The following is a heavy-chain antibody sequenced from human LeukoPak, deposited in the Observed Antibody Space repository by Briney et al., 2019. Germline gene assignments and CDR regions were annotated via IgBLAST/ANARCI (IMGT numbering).Heavy chain of an antibody. Sequence: MASETLSLTCSVSGGTISSSGYYWGWIRQPPGKGLEWIGSIYHSGSTYYNPSLKSRVTISEDTSKNQFSLKLSSVTAADTAVYYCARRPVNWANDYWYFDLWGRGTLVTVSS. D-gene: IGHD1-1*01. CDR2: IYHSGST. CDR3: ARRPVNWANDYWYFDL. CDR1: GGTISSSGYY. J-gene: IGHJ2*01. V-gene: IGHV4-39*07.